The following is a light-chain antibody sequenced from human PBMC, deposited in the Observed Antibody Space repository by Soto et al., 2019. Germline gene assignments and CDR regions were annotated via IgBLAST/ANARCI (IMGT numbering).Light chain of an antibody. V-gene: IGKV1-5*01. CDR2: DAS. J-gene: IGKJ1*01. CDR1: QSISSW. CDR3: QQYNSYWT. Sequence: DIQMTQSPSTLSASVGDRVTITCRASQSISSWLAWYQQKPGKAPKLLIYDASSLESGVPSRFSGSGSGTEFTLTISSLQPDDFANYYCQQYNSYWTFGQGTQVEIK.